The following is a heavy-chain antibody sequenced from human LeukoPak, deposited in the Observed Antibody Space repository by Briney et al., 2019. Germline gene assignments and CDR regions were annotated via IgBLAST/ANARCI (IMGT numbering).Heavy chain of an antibody. V-gene: IGHV4-39*01. CDR3: VSPRGFSYGYFDY. Sequence: SETLSLTCTVSGGSISSSSAYWGWIRQPPGKGLEWIGSIYYSKNTYYNPSLKSRVTISADTSKNQFSLTLGSVSATDTAVYYCVSPRGFSYGYFDYWGQGTLVIVSS. D-gene: IGHD5-18*01. CDR2: IYYSKNT. CDR1: GGSISSSSAY. J-gene: IGHJ4*02.